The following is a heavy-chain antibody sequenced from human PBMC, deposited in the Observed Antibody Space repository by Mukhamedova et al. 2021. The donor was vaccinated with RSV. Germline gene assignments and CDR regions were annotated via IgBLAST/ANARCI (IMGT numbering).Heavy chain of an antibody. Sequence: SSYAMHWVRQAPGKGLEWVAVISYDGSNKYYADSVKGRFTISRDNSKNTLYLQMNSLRAEDTAVYYCARGNRYYGSGSYNTNYYY. CDR2: ISYDGSNK. CDR3: ARGNRYYGSGSYNTNYYY. V-gene: IGHV3-30*04. D-gene: IGHD3-10*01. J-gene: IGHJ6*01. CDR1: SSYA.